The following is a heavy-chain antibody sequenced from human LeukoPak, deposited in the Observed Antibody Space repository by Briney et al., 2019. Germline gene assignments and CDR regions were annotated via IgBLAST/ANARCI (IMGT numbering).Heavy chain of an antibody. CDR1: GGSFSGYY. J-gene: IGHJ6*03. D-gene: IGHD7-27*01. CDR2: INHSGST. CDR3: ARGGRILGYYYMDV. V-gene: IGHV4-34*01. Sequence: SETLSLTCAVYGGSFSGYYRSWIRQPPGKGLEWIGEINHSGSTNYNPSLKSRVTISVDTSKNQFSLKLSSVTAADTAVYYCARGGRILGYYYMDVWGKGTTVTVSS.